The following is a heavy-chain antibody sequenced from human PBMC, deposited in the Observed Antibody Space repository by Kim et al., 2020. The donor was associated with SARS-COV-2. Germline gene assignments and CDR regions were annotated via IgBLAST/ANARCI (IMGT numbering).Heavy chain of an antibody. CDR2: IYHSGST. D-gene: IGHD5-12*01. J-gene: IGHJ6*02. V-gene: IGHV4-4*02. Sequence: SETLSLTCAVSGGSISSSNWWSWVRQPPGKGLEWIGEIYHSGSTNYNPSLKSRVTISVDKSKNQFSLKLSSVTAADTAVYYCARVDWSRGYSGYDLYYGMDVWGQGTTVTVSS. CDR3: ARVDWSRGYSGYDLYYGMDV. CDR1: GGSISSSNW.